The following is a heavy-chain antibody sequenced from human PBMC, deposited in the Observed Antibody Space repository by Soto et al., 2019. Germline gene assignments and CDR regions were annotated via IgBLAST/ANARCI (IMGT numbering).Heavy chain of an antibody. CDR2: IYYSGST. Sequence: SETLSLTCTVSGGSISSSSYYWGWIRQPPGKGLEWIGSIYYSGSTYYNPSLKSRVTISVDTSKNQFSLKLSSVTAADTAVYYCARRQKLLWFGESHWFDPWGQGTLVTSPQ. CDR3: ARRQKLLWFGESHWFDP. D-gene: IGHD3-10*01. CDR1: GGSISSSSYY. V-gene: IGHV4-39*01. J-gene: IGHJ5*02.